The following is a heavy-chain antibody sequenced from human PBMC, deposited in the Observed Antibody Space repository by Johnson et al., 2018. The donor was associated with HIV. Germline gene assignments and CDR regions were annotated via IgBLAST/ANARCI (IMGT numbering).Heavy chain of an antibody. CDR3: AKYRQQLVRSAFDI. J-gene: IGHJ3*02. V-gene: IGHV3-30*18. CDR1: GFTFSNYA. Sequence: QVQLVESGGGVVQPGRSLRLSCAASGFTFSNYAIHWVRQAPGKGLEWVAVISYEGTNKYYSDSVKGRFTISRDNSKNTLYLQMNSLRAEDTAVYYCAKYRQQLVRSAFDIWGQGTMVTVSS. D-gene: IGHD6-13*01. CDR2: ISYEGTNK.